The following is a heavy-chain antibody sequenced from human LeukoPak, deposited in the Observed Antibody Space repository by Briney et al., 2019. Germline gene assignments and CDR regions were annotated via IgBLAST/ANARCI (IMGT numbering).Heavy chain of an antibody. CDR2: IKRKTDGGTT. V-gene: IGHV3-15*01. Sequence: KPGTSLRLSCAASGFTFSNYGMHWVRQAPGKGLEWVGRIKRKTDGGTTDYAAPVKGRFTISGDDSKNTLYLQMNSLKTEDTGVYYCTTWIQLWLLRDAFDIWGQGTMVTVSS. J-gene: IGHJ3*02. CDR1: GFTFSNYG. D-gene: IGHD5-18*01. CDR3: TTWIQLWLLRDAFDI.